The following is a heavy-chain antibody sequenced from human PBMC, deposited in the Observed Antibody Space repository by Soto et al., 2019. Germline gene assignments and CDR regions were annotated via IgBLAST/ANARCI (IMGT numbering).Heavy chain of an antibody. J-gene: IGHJ5*02. CDR3: ARGHAPAYDILTGYYLDNWFDP. CDR1: GGSFSGYY. V-gene: IGHV4-34*01. CDR2: INHSGST. Sequence: PSETLSLTCAVYGGSFSGYYWSWIRQPPGKGLEWIGEINHSGSTNYNPSLKSRVTISVDTSKNQFSLKLSSVTAADTAVYYCARGHAPAYDILTGYYLDNWFDPWGQGTLVTVSS. D-gene: IGHD3-9*01.